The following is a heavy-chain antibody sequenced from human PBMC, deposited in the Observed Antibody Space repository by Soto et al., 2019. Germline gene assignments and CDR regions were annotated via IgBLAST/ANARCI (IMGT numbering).Heavy chain of an antibody. CDR1: GYTFTNYD. J-gene: IGHJ4*02. CDR3: ARGRRDYYDSGDWVPLAY. CDR2: MNPDSGDT. D-gene: IGHD3-22*01. V-gene: IGHV1-8*01. Sequence: QVQLVQSGAEVKKPGASVKVSCKASGYTFTNYDINWVRQATGQGLEWMGWMNPDSGDTRYAQEFQGRVTMTRDTSIITAYMELSSLRSEDTAVYYCARGRRDYYDSGDWVPLAYWGQGTLVIVSS.